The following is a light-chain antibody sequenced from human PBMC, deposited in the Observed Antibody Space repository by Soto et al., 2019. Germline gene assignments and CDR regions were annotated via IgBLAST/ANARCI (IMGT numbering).Light chain of an antibody. CDR2: LNSDGSH. Sequence: QPVLTQSPSASASLGASVNLTCTLSSGHIRFAIAWHQQQPEKGPRYLMKLNSDGSHSKGDGIPDRFSGSSSGAERYLTISSLQSEDEADYYCQTWGTAIQGVFGGGTKL. V-gene: IGLV4-69*01. J-gene: IGLJ2*01. CDR1: SGHIRFA. CDR3: QTWGTAIQGV.